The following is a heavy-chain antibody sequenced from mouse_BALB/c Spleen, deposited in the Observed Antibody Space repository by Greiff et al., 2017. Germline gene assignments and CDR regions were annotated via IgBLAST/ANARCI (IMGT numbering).Heavy chain of an antibody. CDR3: ARYGYYEYYFDY. V-gene: IGHV1S81*02. J-gene: IGHJ2*01. Sequence: QVQLQQPGAELVKPGASVKLSCKASGYTFTSYWMHWVKQRPGQGLEWIGEINPSNGRTNYNEKFKSKATLTVDKSSSTAYMQLSSLTSEDSAVYYCARYGYYEYYFDYWGQGTTLTVSS. CDR1: GYTFTSYW. CDR2: INPSNGRT. D-gene: IGHD2-3*01.